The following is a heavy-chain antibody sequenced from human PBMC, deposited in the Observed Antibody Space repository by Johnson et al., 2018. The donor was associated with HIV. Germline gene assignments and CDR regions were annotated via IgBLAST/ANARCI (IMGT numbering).Heavy chain of an antibody. V-gene: IGHV3-33*08. Sequence: QVQLVESGGGLVKPGGSLRLSCAASGFTFSDYYMSWIRQAPGKGLEWVAVIWYDGSNKYYADSVKGRFTISRDNTKTTLYLQMNSLRAEDTAVYYCARATGRWMDACDIWGQGTMVTVSS. CDR3: ARATGRWMDACDI. CDR2: IWYDGSNK. J-gene: IGHJ3*02. CDR1: GFTFSDYY. D-gene: IGHD5-12*01.